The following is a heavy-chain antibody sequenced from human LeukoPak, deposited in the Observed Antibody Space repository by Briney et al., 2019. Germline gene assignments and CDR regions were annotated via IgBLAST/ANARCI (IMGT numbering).Heavy chain of an antibody. CDR3: ARVRGVIDY. CDR1: GGSISSYY. V-gene: IGHV4-59*12. Sequence: SETLSLTCTVSGGSISSYYWSWIRQPPGKGLEWIGYIYYSGSTNYNPSLKSRVTISVDTSKNQFSLKLSSVTAADTAVYYCARVRGVIDYWGQGTLVTVSS. CDR2: IYYSGST. D-gene: IGHD3-10*01. J-gene: IGHJ4*02.